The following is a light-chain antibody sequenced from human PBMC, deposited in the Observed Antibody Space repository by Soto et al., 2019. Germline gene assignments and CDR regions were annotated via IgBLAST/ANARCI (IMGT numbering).Light chain of an antibody. CDR3: QQYGSSPLLT. Sequence: EIVLTQSPGTLSLSPGERATLSCRASQSVSSSYLAWYQQKPGQAPRLLIYGASSRATGIPDRFSGSCSGTAFTLTISRLEPEDFAVYYCQQYGSSPLLTFGGGTKVESK. V-gene: IGKV3-20*01. CDR2: GAS. CDR1: QSVSSSY. J-gene: IGKJ4*01.